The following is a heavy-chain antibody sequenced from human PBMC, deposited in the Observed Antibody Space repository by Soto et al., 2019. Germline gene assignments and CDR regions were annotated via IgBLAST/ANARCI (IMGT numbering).Heavy chain of an antibody. CDR2: IKQDGSDK. CDR3: AKAAPFHGSGSYFPFDP. D-gene: IGHD3-10*01. V-gene: IGHV3-7*03. J-gene: IGHJ5*02. Sequence: GGSLRLSCAASGFTFNSYWMSWVRQVPGKGLEWVATIKQDGSDKYYVDSVKGRFTISRDNSKNSLYLQMNSLRAEDTAVYYCAKAAPFHGSGSYFPFDPWGQGTLVTVSS. CDR1: GFTFNSYW.